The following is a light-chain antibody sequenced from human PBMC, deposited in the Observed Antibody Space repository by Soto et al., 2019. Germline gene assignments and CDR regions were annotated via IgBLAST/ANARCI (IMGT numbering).Light chain of an antibody. CDR2: QAS. CDR1: ESVSRW. V-gene: IGKV1-5*03. J-gene: IGKJ1*01. Sequence: DIQMTQSPSTLSASVGDRVTITCRACESVSRWLAWYQQKPGRTPKLLIYQASTLETGVPSRFSGSGSGTEFTLTISSLQPDDFAAYYCKQYNAYSQAFGQGTKVEIQ. CDR3: KQYNAYSQA.